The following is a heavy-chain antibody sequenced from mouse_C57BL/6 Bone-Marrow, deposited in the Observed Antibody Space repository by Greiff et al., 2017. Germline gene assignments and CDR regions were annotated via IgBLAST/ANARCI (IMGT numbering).Heavy chain of an antibody. Sequence: VQLQQSGAELVKPGASVKMSCKASGYTFTTYPIEWMKQTHGKSLEWIGNFHPYNDDTKYNEKFKGKATLTVEKSYSTVYLELSRLTSDDSAVYYCARKGNRNHWYFDVWGTGTTVTVSS. CDR2: FHPYNDDT. CDR3: ARKGNRNHWYFDV. CDR1: GYTFTTYP. D-gene: IGHD2-14*01. V-gene: IGHV1-47*01. J-gene: IGHJ1*03.